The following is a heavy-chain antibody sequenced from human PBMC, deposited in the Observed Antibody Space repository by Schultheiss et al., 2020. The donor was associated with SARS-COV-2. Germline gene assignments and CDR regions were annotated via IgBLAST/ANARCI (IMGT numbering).Heavy chain of an antibody. J-gene: IGHJ6*02. V-gene: IGHV4-34*01. Sequence: SETLSLTCAVYGGSFSGYYWSWIRQPPGKGLEWIGEINHSGSTNYNPSLKSRVTISVDTSKNQFSLKLSSVTAADTAVYYCARDSYDGYNWNVARGVEYYYYGMDVWGQGTTVTVSS. CDR1: GGSFSGYY. CDR2: INHSGST. CDR3: ARDSYDGYNWNVARGVEYYYYGMDV. D-gene: IGHD1-20*01.